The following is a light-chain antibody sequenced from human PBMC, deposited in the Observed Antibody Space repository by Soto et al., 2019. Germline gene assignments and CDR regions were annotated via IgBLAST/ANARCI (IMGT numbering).Light chain of an antibody. CDR3: QQYGSSPGT. CDR2: GAS. J-gene: IGKJ2*01. CDR1: QSVSSNY. Sequence: EIVLTQSPGTLSLSPGERATLSCRASQSVSSNYLAWYQQKPGQCPRLLIYGASSRAAGIPDRFSGSGSGTDFTLTISRLEPEVFAVYYWQQYGSSPGTFGQGSKLEIK. V-gene: IGKV3-20*01.